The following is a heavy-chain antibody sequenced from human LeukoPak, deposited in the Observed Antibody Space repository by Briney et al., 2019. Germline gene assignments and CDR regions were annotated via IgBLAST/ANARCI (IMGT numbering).Heavy chain of an antibody. J-gene: IGHJ6*03. CDR3: ARETSQKGAHYMDV. V-gene: IGHV4-4*07. Sequence: SETLSLTCIVSGGSISSYYWSWIRQPAGKGLEWIGRIYMSGSTNYNPSLKSRVTMSVDTSKNQFSLKLSSVTAADTAVYYCARETSQKGAHYMDVWGKGTTVTISS. CDR1: GGSISSYY. CDR2: IYMSGST. D-gene: IGHD3-16*01.